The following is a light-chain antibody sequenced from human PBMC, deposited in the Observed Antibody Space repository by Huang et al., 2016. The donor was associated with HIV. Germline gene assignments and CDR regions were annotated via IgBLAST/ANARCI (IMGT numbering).Light chain of an antibody. CDR2: AAS. J-gene: IGKJ3*01. CDR3: QQSYSTPLFT. Sequence: DIQMTQSPSSLSASVGDRVTITCRASQSISSYLNWYQQRPGKAPKLLIYAASSLQSGVQSRFSGSGSGTDFTLTISSLQPEDFGTYYCQQSYSTPLFTFGPGTKVDIK. CDR1: QSISSY. V-gene: IGKV1-39*01.